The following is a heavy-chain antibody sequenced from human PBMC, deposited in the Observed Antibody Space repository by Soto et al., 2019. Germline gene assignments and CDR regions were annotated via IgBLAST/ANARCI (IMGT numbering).Heavy chain of an antibody. V-gene: IGHV1-69*13. Sequence: SVKVSCKASGGTFSSYAISWVRQAPGQGLEWMGGIIPIFGTANYAQKFQGRVTITADESTSTAYMELSSLRSEDTAVYYCARGTPGPIKNYYYGMDVWGQGTTVTGSS. J-gene: IGHJ6*02. CDR3: ARGTPGPIKNYYYGMDV. CDR1: GGTFSSYA. D-gene: IGHD3-10*01. CDR2: IIPIFGTA.